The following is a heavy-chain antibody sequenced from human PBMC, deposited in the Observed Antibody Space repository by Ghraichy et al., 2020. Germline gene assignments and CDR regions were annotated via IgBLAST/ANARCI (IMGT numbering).Heavy chain of an antibody. CDR3: ARASCSIATCYMREYYGMDI. Sequence: SETLSLTCTVSGGSLSFGPYSWTWIRQLPGKGLEWIGYIYYSGTTDYNPSLTSRVTISIDTSTNQFSLKLTSVTAADTAVYFCARASCSIATCYMREYYGMDIWGHGTTVTVSS. CDR1: GGSLSFGPYS. CDR2: IYYSGTT. D-gene: IGHD2-2*02. J-gene: IGHJ6*02. V-gene: IGHV4-31*03.